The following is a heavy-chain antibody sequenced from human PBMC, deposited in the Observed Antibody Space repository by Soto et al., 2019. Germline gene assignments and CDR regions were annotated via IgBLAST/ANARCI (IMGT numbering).Heavy chain of an antibody. J-gene: IGHJ4*02. CDR3: ARTPPSVTSSKIAVAASFSFDY. D-gene: IGHD6-19*01. Sequence: SGPTLVNPTQTLTLTCTFSGFSLSTSGMCVSWIRQPPGKALEWLARIDWDDDKYYSTSLKTRLTISKDTSKNQVVLTMTNMDPVDTATYYCARTPPSVTSSKIAVAASFSFDYWGQGTLVTVSS. V-gene: IGHV2-70*11. CDR2: IDWDDDK. CDR1: GFSLSTSGMC.